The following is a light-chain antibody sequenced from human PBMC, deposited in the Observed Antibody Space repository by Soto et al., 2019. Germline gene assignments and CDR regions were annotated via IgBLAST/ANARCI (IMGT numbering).Light chain of an antibody. V-gene: IGKV1-39*01. CDR2: AAS. J-gene: IGKJ3*01. CDR3: QQSCSAPPT. Sequence: DIQMTQSPSSLSASVGDRVTITCRTSQSITTYLNWFQQKPGKAPKLLVYAASSLQSGVPSRFSGSGSGTDFTLTISRLQPEDFATYYCQQSCSAPPTVGPGTKVDIK. CDR1: QSITTY.